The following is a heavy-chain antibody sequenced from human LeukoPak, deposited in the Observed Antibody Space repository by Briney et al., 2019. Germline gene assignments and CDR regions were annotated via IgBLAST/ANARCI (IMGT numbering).Heavy chain of an antibody. Sequence: SETLSLTCTVSGGSISSGAYYWSWLRQPPGKGLERIGYIYHSGSTYYNPSLKSRVTISVDRSKNQFSLKLSSVTAEDTAVYYCAKITMVRGLYNWFDPWGQGTLVTVSS. CDR1: GGSISSGAYY. V-gene: IGHV4-30-2*01. CDR2: IYHSGST. J-gene: IGHJ5*02. CDR3: AKITMVRGLYNWFDP. D-gene: IGHD3-10*01.